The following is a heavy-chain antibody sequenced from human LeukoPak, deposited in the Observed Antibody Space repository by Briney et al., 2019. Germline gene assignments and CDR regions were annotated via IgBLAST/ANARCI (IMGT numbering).Heavy chain of an antibody. D-gene: IGHD3-3*02. CDR2: ISGSGGST. CDR1: GFTFSSYA. Sequence: GGSLRLSCAASGFTFSSYAMSWVRQAPGKGLEWVSAISGSGGSTYYADSVKGRFTISRDNAKNSLFLQVYSLGAEDTAVYYCARPFSTTARGSFDSWGQGTLVTVSS. V-gene: IGHV3-23*01. CDR3: ARPFSTTARGSFDS. J-gene: IGHJ4*02.